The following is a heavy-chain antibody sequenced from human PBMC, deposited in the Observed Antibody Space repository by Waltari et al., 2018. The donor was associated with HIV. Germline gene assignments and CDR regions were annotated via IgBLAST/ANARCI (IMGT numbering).Heavy chain of an antibody. Sequence: VQLVESGGGLVQPGGSLKLSCGASGFTFRDSAVHWVRQASGKGLEWVGHIRTKPYTFATIYAESVKGRFTFSRDDSKNTAYLEMDSLKTEDTAMYYCTTAPGGDYWGQGTLVTVSS. CDR3: TTAPGGDY. V-gene: IGHV3-73*02. J-gene: IGHJ4*02. D-gene: IGHD3-16*01. CDR1: GFTFRDSA. CDR2: IRTKPYTFAT.